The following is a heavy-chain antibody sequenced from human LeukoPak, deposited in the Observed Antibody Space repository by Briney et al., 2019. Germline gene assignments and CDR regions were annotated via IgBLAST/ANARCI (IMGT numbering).Heavy chain of an antibody. CDR1: GFTFSNYW. CDR3: VRDGGVSGYDLLDY. D-gene: IGHD5-12*01. V-gene: IGHV3-7*01. J-gene: IGHJ4*02. CDR2: INQDGSKE. Sequence: QPGGSLRLSCAASGFTFSNYWMAWVRQAPGKGLEWVAHINQDGSKEDYMDSVKARFTISRDNAKNSLSLQMNSLRAEDTAVYYCVRDGGVSGYDLLDYWGQGTLVTVSS.